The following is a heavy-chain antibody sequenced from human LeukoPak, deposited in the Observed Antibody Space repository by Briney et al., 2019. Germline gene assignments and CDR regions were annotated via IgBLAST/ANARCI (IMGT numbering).Heavy chain of an antibody. J-gene: IGHJ4*02. Sequence: GGSLRLSCAVSGFTVASNYMSWVRQAPGKGLEWVSVIYAGGTTNYADSVRARFTISRDNSASTLYLQMDNLGVEDTAVYYCVRDHFYDCSGYYDQWGQGTRVTVSS. V-gene: IGHV3-66*01. CDR3: VRDHFYDCSGYYDQ. D-gene: IGHD3-9*01. CDR1: GFTVASNY. CDR2: IYAGGTT.